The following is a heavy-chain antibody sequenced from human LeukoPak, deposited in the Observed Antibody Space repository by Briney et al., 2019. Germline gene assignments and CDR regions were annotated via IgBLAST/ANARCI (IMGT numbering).Heavy chain of an antibody. V-gene: IGHV1-69*13. CDR1: GGTFSSYA. Sequence: SVKVSCKAPGGTFSSYAISWVRQAPGQGLEWMGGIIPIFGTANYAQKFQGRVTITADESTSTAYMELSSLRSEDTAVYYCASEYYYDSSGYYASFDYWGQGTLVTVSS. CDR2: IIPIFGTA. CDR3: ASEYYYDSSGYYASFDY. D-gene: IGHD3-22*01. J-gene: IGHJ4*02.